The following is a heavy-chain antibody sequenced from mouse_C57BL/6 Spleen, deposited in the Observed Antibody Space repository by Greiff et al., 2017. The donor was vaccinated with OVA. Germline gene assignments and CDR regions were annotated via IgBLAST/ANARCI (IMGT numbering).Heavy chain of an antibody. J-gene: IGHJ1*03. CDR3: ARVYGSSYEWYFDV. V-gene: IGHV1-52*01. CDR2: IDPSDSET. D-gene: IGHD1-1*01. CDR1: GYTFTSYW. Sequence: QVHVKQSGAELVRPGSSVKLSCKASGYTFTSYWMHWVKQRPIQGLEWIGNIDPSDSETHYNQKFKDKATLTVDKSSSTAYMQLSSLTSEDSAVYYCARVYGSSYEWYFDVGGTGTTGTVSS.